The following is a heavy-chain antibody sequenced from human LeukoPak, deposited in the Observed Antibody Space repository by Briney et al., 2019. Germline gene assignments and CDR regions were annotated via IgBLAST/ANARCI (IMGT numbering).Heavy chain of an antibody. CDR3: ARQKHLPMGIIEPKYGSGLFDY. CDR1: GFTFSIHT. D-gene: IGHD3-10*01. Sequence: GGSLRLSCIASGFTFSIHTMNWVRQAPGKGLEWVSTLTPGGDSDIHYADSVKGRFTISRDNSKNSLYLQMNSLRAEDTAVYYCARQKHLPMGIIEPKYGSGLFDYWGQGTLVTVSS. CDR2: LTPGGDSDI. J-gene: IGHJ4*02. V-gene: IGHV3-21*06.